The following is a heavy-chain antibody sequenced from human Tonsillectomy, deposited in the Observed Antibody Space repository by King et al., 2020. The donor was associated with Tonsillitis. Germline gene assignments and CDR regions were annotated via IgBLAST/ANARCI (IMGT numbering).Heavy chain of an antibody. CDR2: ISPSDGST. CDR1: GYSFTSYR. D-gene: IGHD2-2*01. CDR3: AREMEAEYQDHSASGH. J-gene: IGHJ4*02. Sequence: QLVQSGTELKKPGASVKLSCKASGYSFTSYRMHWVRQAPGQGLEWMGMISPSDGSTSYTQTFQGRVSMTRDMYTRTVYMELSSLRSEDTAVYYCAREMEAEYQDHSASGHWGQGCLVTVSS. V-gene: IGHV1-46*01.